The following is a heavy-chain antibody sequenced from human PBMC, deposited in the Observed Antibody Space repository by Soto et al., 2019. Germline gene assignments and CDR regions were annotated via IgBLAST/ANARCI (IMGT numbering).Heavy chain of an antibody. CDR3: ARDRDYGVDY. Sequence: SETLSFTCTVSGASLSSGTYYWSWIRQHPGKGLEYIGYTYYNGRTYSSGRTYYNPSLKGRVTISVDTSKNQFSLKLSSVTAADTAVYYCARDRDYGVDYWGQGTLVTVSS. CDR1: GASLSSGTYY. CDR2: TYYNGRTYSSGRT. D-gene: IGHD4-17*01. V-gene: IGHV4-31*03. J-gene: IGHJ4*02.